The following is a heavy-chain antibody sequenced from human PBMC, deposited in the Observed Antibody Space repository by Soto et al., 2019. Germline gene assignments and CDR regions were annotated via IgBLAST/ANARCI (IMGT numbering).Heavy chain of an antibody. D-gene: IGHD4-17*01. J-gene: IGHJ6*02. CDR2: IIPIFGTA. CDR1: GGTFSSYA. Sequence: SVKVSCKASGGTFSSYAISWVRQAPGQGLEWMGGIIPIFGTANYAQKFQGRVTITADESTSTAYMDLSNLSSEDTAVYYCASTSTTVNYYDGMDVWGQGTTVTVSS. CDR3: ASTSTTVNYYDGMDV. V-gene: IGHV1-69*13.